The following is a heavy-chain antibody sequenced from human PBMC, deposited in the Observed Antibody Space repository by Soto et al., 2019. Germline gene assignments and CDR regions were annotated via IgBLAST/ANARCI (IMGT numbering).Heavy chain of an antibody. D-gene: IGHD4-17*01. V-gene: IGHV4-59*01. CDR2: IYYSGST. CDR1: GGSISSYY. J-gene: IGHJ3*02. Sequence: SETLSLTCTVSGGSISSYYWSWIRQPPGKGLEWIGYIYYSGSTNYNPSLKSRVTISVDTSKNQFSLKLSSVTAADTAVYYCAGGVGDYGDYAAFDIWGQGTMVTVSS. CDR3: AGGVGDYGDYAAFDI.